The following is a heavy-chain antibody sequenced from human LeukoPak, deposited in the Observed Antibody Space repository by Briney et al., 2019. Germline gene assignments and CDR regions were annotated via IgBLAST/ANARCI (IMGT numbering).Heavy chain of an antibody. D-gene: IGHD1-1*01. CDR1: GGSISSRSYY. J-gene: IGHJ4*02. Sequence: SETLSLTCTVSGGSISSRSYYWGWIRQPPGKGLEWIGSIYYSGSTYYNPSLKSRVTISVDTSKNQFSLKLSSVTAADMAVYYCARANWNDPYFDYWGQGTLVTVSS. V-gene: IGHV4-39*01. CDR3: ARANWNDPYFDY. CDR2: IYYSGST.